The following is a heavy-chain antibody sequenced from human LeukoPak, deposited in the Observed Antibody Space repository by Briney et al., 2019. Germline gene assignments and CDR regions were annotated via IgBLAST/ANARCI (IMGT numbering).Heavy chain of an antibody. Sequence: GGSLRLSCAASGIAVSSNYMSWVRQAPGKGLEWVSVIYSGGSTEYADSVKGRFTISRDNSKNTVYLEMNSPRAEDTAVYYCARGDSGSWNYKRGFDHWGQGTLVTVSS. J-gene: IGHJ5*02. V-gene: IGHV3-53*01. D-gene: IGHD1-26*01. CDR3: ARGDSGSWNYKRGFDH. CDR2: IYSGGST. CDR1: GIAVSSNY.